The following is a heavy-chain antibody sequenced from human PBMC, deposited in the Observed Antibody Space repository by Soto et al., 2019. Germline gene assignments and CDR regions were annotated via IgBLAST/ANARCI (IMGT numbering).Heavy chain of an antibody. J-gene: IGHJ6*02. V-gene: IGHV3-20*04. CDR1: GFTFDDYG. CDR2: INWNGGST. CDR3: ARVWYSSGWYTYYYYGMDV. Sequence: GRSMRLSCAASGFTFDDYGMSWVSQAQGKGLEWVSGINWNGGSTGYADSVKGRFTISRDNAKNSLYLQMNSLRAEDTALYYCARVWYSSGWYTYYYYGMDVWGQGTTVTVSS. D-gene: IGHD6-19*01.